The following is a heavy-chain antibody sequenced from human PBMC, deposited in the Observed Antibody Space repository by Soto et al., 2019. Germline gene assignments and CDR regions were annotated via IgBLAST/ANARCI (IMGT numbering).Heavy chain of an antibody. V-gene: IGHV4-34*01. CDR1: GGFVSSGSYY. Sequence: QVQLQQWGAGLLKPSETLSLTCAVYGGFVSSGSYYWSWIRQPPGKGLEWIGELSHSGGTPFNPSLKSRVTISVDTSKNQFSLKMSSVTAADTALYYCARVEGGTATTVVDAFDIWGPGTMVTVSS. D-gene: IGHD1-1*01. CDR3: ARVEGGTATTVVDAFDI. CDR2: LSHSGGT. J-gene: IGHJ3*02.